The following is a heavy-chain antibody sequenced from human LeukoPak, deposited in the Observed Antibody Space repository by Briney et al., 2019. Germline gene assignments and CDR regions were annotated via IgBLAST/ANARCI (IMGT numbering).Heavy chain of an antibody. CDR1: GFTFSSYW. V-gene: IGHV3-74*01. CDR3: ARDVPVDDVFDL. Sequence: PGGSLRLSCAASGFTFSSYWMHWVRQAPGKGLAWVSRINNDGSTTTYADSVKGRFTISRDNAKNTLYLQMNSLRAEDTAVYYCARDVPVDDVFDLWGQGTVVTVSS. CDR2: INNDGSTT. J-gene: IGHJ3*01.